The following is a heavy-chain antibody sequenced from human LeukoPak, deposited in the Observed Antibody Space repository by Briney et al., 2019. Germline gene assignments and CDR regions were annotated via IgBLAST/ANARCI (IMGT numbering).Heavy chain of an antibody. J-gene: IGHJ6*02. D-gene: IGHD1-7*01. V-gene: IGHV3-20*04. CDR2: INWNGGST. CDR3: ARDRITGTSIYFYSYYGLDV. Sequence: GGSLRLSCAASGFTFDDYGMSWVRQAPGKGLEWVSGINWNGGSTGYADSVKGRFTISRDNAKNSLYLQMNSLRAEDTAVYYCARDRITGTSIYFYSYYGLDVWGQGTTVTVSS. CDR1: GFTFDDYG.